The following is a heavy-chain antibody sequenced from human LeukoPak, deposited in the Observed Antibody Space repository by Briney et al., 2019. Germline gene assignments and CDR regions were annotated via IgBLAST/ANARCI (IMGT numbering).Heavy chain of an antibody. CDR1: GYIFTTYD. J-gene: IGHJ4*02. Sequence: ASVKVSCKASGYIFTTYDISWVRQAPGQGLEWMGWISAYNGNTNYAQKLQGRVTMTTDASTSTAYMELRSLRSDDTAVYYCARSYYFGSGSYYISDYWGQGTLVTASS. V-gene: IGHV1-18*01. D-gene: IGHD3-10*01. CDR3: ARSYYFGSGSYYISDY. CDR2: ISAYNGNT.